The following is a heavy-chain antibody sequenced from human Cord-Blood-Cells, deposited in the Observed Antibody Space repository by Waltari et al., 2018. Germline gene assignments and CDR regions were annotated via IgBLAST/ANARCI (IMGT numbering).Heavy chain of an antibody. Sequence: EVQLLESGGGLVQPGGSLRLSCAASGFTFSSYAMRWVRQAPGKGLGSFTALVGRDGSTYYEDSVKGRFTISRDNSKNTLYLQMNSLRAEDTAVYYCANGVGGLAVRRAFDIWGQGTMVTVSS. D-gene: IGHD3-16*01. J-gene: IGHJ3*02. CDR2: LVGRDGST. V-gene: IGHV3-23*01. CDR1: GFTFSSYA. CDR3: ANGVGGLAVRRAFDI.